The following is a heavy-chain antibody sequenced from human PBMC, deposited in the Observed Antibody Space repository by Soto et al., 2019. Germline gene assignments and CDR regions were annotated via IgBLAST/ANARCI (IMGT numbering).Heavy chain of an antibody. D-gene: IGHD5-18*01. CDR1: GGSVTSDEDY. Sequence: PSETLCLTCTVSGGSVTSDEDYWTWIRQSPGKGLEWIWYISNSGSTGYNPSLKTRLSMSVDRSKNQFTLRLTSVTAADTAVYFCATESGSTYGYFDHWGQGTQVTVSS. CDR3: ATESGSTYGYFDH. CDR2: ISNSGST. V-gene: IGHV4-30-4*01. J-gene: IGHJ4*02.